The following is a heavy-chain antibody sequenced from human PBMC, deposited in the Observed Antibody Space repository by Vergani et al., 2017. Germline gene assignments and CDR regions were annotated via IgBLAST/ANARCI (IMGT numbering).Heavy chain of an antibody. J-gene: IGHJ4*02. CDR3: AKNLESCAYRGGNFDY. D-gene: IGHD3-16*01. V-gene: IGHV3-23*01. CDR1: GFSFDNHA. Sequence: EVQLLESGGGLIQPGGSLRLSCAASGFSFDNHAMSWVRQAPGKGLEWVSGITVKGDHTYYGDSVKGRFTISRDNSRNTLYLQLNSLRPEDTAVYYCAKNLESCAYRGGNFDYWGQGTLVTVSS. CDR2: ITVKGDHT.